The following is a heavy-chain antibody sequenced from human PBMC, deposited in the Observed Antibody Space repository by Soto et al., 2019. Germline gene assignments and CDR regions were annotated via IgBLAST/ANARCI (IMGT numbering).Heavy chain of an antibody. CDR1: GYPFPSIG. V-gene: IGHV1-18*01. CDR2: ISPYNRNT. J-gene: IGHJ4*02. D-gene: IGHD3-10*01. CDR3: ARDLDGSGNYYTDY. Sequence: ASVKVSCKASGYPFPSIGISWVRQAPGQGLEWMGWISPYNRNTYYAQRLQGRVTMTTDTSTSTAYMELRSLRSDDTAVYFCARDLDGSGNYYTDYWGQGTLVTVSS.